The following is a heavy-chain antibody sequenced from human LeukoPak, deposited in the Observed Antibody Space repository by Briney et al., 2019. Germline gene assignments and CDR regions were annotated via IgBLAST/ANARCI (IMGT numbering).Heavy chain of an antibody. CDR1: GGSFSGYY. CDR2: INHSGST. J-gene: IGHJ4*02. CDR3: ARGPSGGSGSYPLPFDY. V-gene: IGHV4-34*01. Sequence: PSETLSLTCAVYGGSFSGYYWSWIRQPPGKGLEWIGEINHSGSTNYNPSLKSRVTISVDTSKNQFSLKLSSVTAADTAVYYCARGPSGGSGSYPLPFDYWGQGTLVTVSS. D-gene: IGHD3-10*01.